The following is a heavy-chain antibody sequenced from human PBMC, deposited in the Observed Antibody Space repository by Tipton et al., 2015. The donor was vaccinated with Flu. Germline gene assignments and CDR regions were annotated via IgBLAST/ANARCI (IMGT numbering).Heavy chain of an antibody. Sequence: GSLRLSCAASGFTFSGSAMHWVRQASGKGLEWVGRIRSKANSYATAYAASVKGRSTISRDDSKNTAYLQMNSLKTEDTAVYYCTSARLLMVRGPIPGDYYYMDVWGKGTTVTVSS. CDR2: IRSKANSYAT. J-gene: IGHJ6*03. CDR3: TSARLLMVRGPIPGDYYYMDV. CDR1: GFTFSGSA. D-gene: IGHD3-10*01. V-gene: IGHV3-73*01.